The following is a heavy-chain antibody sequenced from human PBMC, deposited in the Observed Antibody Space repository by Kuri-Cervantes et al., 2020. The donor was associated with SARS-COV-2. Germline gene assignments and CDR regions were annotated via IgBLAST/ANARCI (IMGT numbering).Heavy chain of an antibody. CDR2: INWNGGST. D-gene: IGHD3-10*01. J-gene: IGHJ6*03. V-gene: IGHV3-20*04. CDR1: GFTFDDYG. Sequence: GESLKISCAASGFTFDDYGMSWVRQAPGKGLEWVSGINWNGGSTGYADSVKGRFTISRDNAKNSLYLQMNSLRAEDTALYYCAKDWGSGFTPGYYYMDVWGKGTTVTVSS. CDR3: AKDWGSGFTPGYYYMDV.